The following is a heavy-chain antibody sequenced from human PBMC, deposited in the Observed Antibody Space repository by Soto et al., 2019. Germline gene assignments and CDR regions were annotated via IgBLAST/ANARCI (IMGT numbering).Heavy chain of an antibody. Sequence: QVQVVQSGAEVKKPGASVKVSCKTSGYTFINYHVHWVRQAPGQGLEWMWAINPNGGSTTYAQHLQGRITMTSDASTSTVYMDLSSLRSDDTAVYYCALPKNTLGWYNFWGQGSLVTVS. J-gene: IGHJ4*02. CDR2: INPNGGST. D-gene: IGHD6-19*01. CDR3: ALPKNTLGWYNF. CDR1: GYTFINYH. V-gene: IGHV1-46*01.